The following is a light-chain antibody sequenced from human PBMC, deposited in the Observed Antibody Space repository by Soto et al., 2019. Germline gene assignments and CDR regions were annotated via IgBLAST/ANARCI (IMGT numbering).Light chain of an antibody. V-gene: IGLV2-11*01. Sequence: QSALTQPRSVSGSPGQSVAISCTGTSSDVGGYNYVSWYQQHPGKAPKLMIYDVTERPSGVSDRFFGSKSGNTATLTISGLQAEDEADYSCCSYAGSYFVFGGGTKLTVL. CDR2: DVT. CDR3: CSYAGSYFV. J-gene: IGLJ2*01. CDR1: SSDVGGYNY.